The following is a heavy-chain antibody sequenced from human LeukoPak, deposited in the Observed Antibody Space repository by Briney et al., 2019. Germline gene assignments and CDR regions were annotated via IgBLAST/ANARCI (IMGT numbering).Heavy chain of an antibody. V-gene: IGHV4-4*07. CDR2: IYTSGST. D-gene: IGHD2-2*02. CDR1: GGSISSYY. Sequence: SETLSLTCTVSGGSISSYYWSWIRQPAGKGLEWIGRIYTSGSTNYNPSLKSRVTMSVDTSKNQFSLKLSSVTAADTAVYYCARGGYCSSTSCYTGRAYYGMDVWGQGTTVTVSS. CDR3: ARGGYCSSTSCYTGRAYYGMDV. J-gene: IGHJ6*02.